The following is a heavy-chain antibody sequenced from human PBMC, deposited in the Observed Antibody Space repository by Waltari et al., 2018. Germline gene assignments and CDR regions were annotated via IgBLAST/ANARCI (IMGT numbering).Heavy chain of an antibody. J-gene: IGHJ4*02. CDR1: GFTFSSYS. CDR3: AREKEDIVVVVAATGGNAFDI. D-gene: IGHD2-15*01. Sequence: EVQLVESGGGLVKPGGSLRLSCAASGFTFSSYSMNWVRQAPGKGLEWVSSISSSSSYIYYADSVKGRFTISRDNAKNSLYLQMNSLRAEDTAVYYCAREKEDIVVVVAATGGNAFDIWGQGTLVTVSS. V-gene: IGHV3-21*01. CDR2: ISSSSSYI.